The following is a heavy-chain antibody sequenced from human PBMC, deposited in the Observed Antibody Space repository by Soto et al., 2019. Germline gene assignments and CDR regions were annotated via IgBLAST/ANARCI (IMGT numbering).Heavy chain of an antibody. J-gene: IGHJ6*02. V-gene: IGHV1-2*02. CDR1: GYTFTGYY. D-gene: IGHD6-19*01. Sequence: ASVKVSCKASGYTFTGYYMHWVRQAPGQGLEWMGWINPNSGGTNYAQKFQGRVTMTRDTSISTAYMELSRLRPDDTAVYYCARNRVAGAFYYGMDVWGQGTTVTVSS. CDR3: ARNRVAGAFYYGMDV. CDR2: INPNSGGT.